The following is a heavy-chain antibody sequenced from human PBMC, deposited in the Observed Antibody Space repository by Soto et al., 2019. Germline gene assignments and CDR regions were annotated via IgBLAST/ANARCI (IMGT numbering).Heavy chain of an antibody. J-gene: IGHJ5*02. V-gene: IGHV4-31*03. Sequence: QVQLQESGPGLVKPSQTLSLTCTVSGGSISSGGYYWSWIRQHPGKGLEWIGYIYYSGSTYYNPSLKSRVTISVDTSKNQCSLKLSSVTAADTAVYYCARMYNWNYAWFDPWGQGTLVTVSS. CDR2: IYYSGST. CDR1: GGSISSGGYY. D-gene: IGHD1-7*01. CDR3: ARMYNWNYAWFDP.